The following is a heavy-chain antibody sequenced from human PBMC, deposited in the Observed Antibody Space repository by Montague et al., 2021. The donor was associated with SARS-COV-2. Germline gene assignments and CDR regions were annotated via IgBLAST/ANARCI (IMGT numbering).Heavy chain of an antibody. CDR1: GFTFSSHD. CDR3: AKGVGQKSSAVDY. J-gene: IGHJ4*02. V-gene: IGHV3-23*03. Sequence: SLRLSCAASGFTFSSHDMTWVRQAPGKGLEWVSIIHSGASYASYAGPVKGRFTISRDNSKNTLYLQMNSLRAEDTAVYYCAKGVGQKSSAVDYWGQGTQVTVSS. CDR2: IHSGASYA. D-gene: IGHD1-26*01.